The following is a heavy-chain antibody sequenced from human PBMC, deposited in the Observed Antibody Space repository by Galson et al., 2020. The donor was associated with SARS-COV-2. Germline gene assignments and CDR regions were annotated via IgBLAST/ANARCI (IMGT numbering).Heavy chain of an antibody. Sequence: SETLSLTCTVSGDSINYNHNYWGWIRQPPGKGLEWIGSINYDGSTYHNPSLKSRVTISVDTSRNRFSLKLTSVTAADTGLFYCARHAGNYGSNTYFDSWGQGTLVSVSS. V-gene: IGHV4-39*01. CDR1: GDSINYNHNY. D-gene: IGHD4-17*01. CDR3: ARHAGNYGSNTYFDS. CDR2: INYDGST. J-gene: IGHJ4*02.